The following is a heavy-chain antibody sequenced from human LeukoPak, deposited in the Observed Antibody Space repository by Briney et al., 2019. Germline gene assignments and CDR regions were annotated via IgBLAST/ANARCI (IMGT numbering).Heavy chain of an antibody. D-gene: IGHD3-3*01. CDR3: ARGELVLRFLEWFTPFDP. V-gene: IGHV4-38-2*01. Sequence: SETLSLTCAVSGYSISSGYYWGWIRQPPGKGLEWIGSIYHRGSTYYNPSLKSRVTISVDTSKNQFSLKLSSVTAADTAVYYCARGELVLRFLEWFTPFDPWGQGTLVTVSS. CDR1: GYSISSGYY. J-gene: IGHJ5*02. CDR2: IYHRGST.